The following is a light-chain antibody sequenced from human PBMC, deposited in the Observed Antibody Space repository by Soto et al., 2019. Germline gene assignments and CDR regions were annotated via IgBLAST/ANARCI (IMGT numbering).Light chain of an antibody. V-gene: IGKV3-15*01. CDR2: GAS. CDR3: QQYNDWLWT. Sequence: EIVMTQSPATLSVSPGERATLSCRASQSVSTNLAWYQQKPGLGPRLLIYGASTRATGVPARFSGTGSGTEFTLTISTLQSEDFADYYCQQYNDWLWTFGQGTKVEIK. CDR1: QSVSTN. J-gene: IGKJ1*01.